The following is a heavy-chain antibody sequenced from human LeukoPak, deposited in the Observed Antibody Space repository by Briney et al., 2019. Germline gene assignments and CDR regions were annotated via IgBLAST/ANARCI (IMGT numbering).Heavy chain of an antibody. CDR2: ISSSSSYI. Sequence: GGSLRLSCAASGFTFSNYNMNWVRQAPGKGLEWVSSISSSSSYIYYADSVQGRFTISRDNAKNSLYLQMNSLRAEDTAVYYCARDYGGSSPFDYWGQGTLVTVSS. CDR3: ARDYGGSSPFDY. V-gene: IGHV3-21*01. J-gene: IGHJ4*02. D-gene: IGHD4-23*01. CDR1: GFTFSNYN.